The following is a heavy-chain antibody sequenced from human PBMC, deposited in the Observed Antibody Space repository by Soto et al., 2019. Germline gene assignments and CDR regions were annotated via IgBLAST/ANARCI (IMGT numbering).Heavy chain of an antibody. J-gene: IGHJ4*02. V-gene: IGHV3-23*01. Sequence: GGSLRLSCAASGFTFSSSAMGWVRQAPGKGLEWVSAISGSSGSTYYADSVKGRFTISRDNSKNTLYLQMNSLRAEDTAVYYCAKDVSGSYYDFDSWGQGTLVTVSS. CDR1: GFTFSSSA. D-gene: IGHD1-26*01. CDR2: ISGSSGST. CDR3: AKDVSGSYYDFDS.